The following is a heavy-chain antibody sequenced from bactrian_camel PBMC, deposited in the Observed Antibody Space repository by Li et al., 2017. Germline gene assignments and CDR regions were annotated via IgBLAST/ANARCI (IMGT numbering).Heavy chain of an antibody. J-gene: IGHJ6*01. CDR3: AAAENFTPTVWGAGWHRHCFGD. CDR2: IGSDGTT. Sequence: HVQLVESGGGSVEAGRSLKLSCVAQGHAATADCMGWYRQTPERQREGIASIGSDGTTTYADSVKGRFRIFKDNVKNTLTLQLNNVEVEDTAMYYCAAAENFTPTVWGAGWHRHCFGDWGQGTQVTVS. CDR1: GHAATADC. V-gene: IGHV3S53*01. D-gene: IGHD7*01.